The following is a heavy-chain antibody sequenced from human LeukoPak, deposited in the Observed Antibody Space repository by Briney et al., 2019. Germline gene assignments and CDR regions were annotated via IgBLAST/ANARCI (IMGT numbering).Heavy chain of an antibody. J-gene: IGHJ6*03. CDR3: ARVLQNYYHLDV. CDR2: IYDNESA. D-gene: IGHD3-3*01. V-gene: IGHV4-59*11. CDR1: GVSINGHY. Sequence: SETLSLTCTVSGVSINGHYWSWIRQPPGKGLEWIGFIYDNESANYKSSLESRVTMTVDASKNQVSLKLNSVTAADTAVYYCARVLQNYYHLDVWGEGTTVTVPS.